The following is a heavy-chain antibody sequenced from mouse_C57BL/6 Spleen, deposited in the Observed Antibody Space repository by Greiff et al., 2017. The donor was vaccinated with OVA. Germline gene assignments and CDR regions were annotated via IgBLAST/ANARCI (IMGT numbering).Heavy chain of an antibody. J-gene: IGHJ2*01. CDR1: GFTFSDYY. V-gene: IGHV5-12*01. D-gene: IGHD1-1*01. CDR3: ARRDYYGSSFDY. Sequence: EVKLQESGGGLVQPGGSLKLSCAASGFTFSDYYMYWVRQTPEKRLEWVAYISNGGGSTYYPDTVQGRFTISRDNAKNTLYLQMSRLKSEDTAMYYCARRDYYGSSFDYWGQGTTLTVSS. CDR2: ISNGGGST.